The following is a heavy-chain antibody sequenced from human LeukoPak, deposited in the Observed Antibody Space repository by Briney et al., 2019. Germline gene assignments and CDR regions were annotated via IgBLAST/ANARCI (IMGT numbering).Heavy chain of an antibody. V-gene: IGHV4-59*01. CDR3: ARVAFTFLGGPSFDY. Sequence: SETLCLTCTVSGGSISSYYWSWIRQSPEKGLEWIGYVYYSGSTNYNPSLKSRVTISVDTSKNQFSLKLSSVTAADTAVYYCARVAFTFLGGPSFDYWGQGTLVTVSS. CDR2: VYYSGST. J-gene: IGHJ4*02. D-gene: IGHD2/OR15-2a*01. CDR1: GGSISSYY.